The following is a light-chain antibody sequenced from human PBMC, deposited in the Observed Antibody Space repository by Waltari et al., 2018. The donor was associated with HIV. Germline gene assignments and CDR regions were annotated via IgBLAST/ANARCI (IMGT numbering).Light chain of an antibody. V-gene: IGLV2-23*02. J-gene: IGLJ2*01. CDR1: FSDVGRYNP. CDR3: CSYAGSRIHVI. Sequence: QSALTQPASVSGSPGQSITIYCTGTFSDVGRYNPVPWYQQHPGEAPKLMIYEVTKRPSGISSRFSGSKSGNTASLTISGLQAEDEANYYCCSYAGSRIHVIFGGGTKLTVL. CDR2: EVT.